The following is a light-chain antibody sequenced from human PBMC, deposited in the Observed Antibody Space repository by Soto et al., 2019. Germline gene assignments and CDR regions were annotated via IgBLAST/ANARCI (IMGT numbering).Light chain of an antibody. V-gene: IGKV1-39*01. CDR2: AAS. CDR1: QSFSSN. Sequence: DIQMTQSPSSLSASVGDRVTITCRASQSFSSNLNWYQQNPGKAPNLPIYAASSLQSGVPSRFSGSGSGTYFTLTISSLQPEDVATYYCQKSYSTPYTFGQGTMLEIK. CDR3: QKSYSTPYT. J-gene: IGKJ2*01.